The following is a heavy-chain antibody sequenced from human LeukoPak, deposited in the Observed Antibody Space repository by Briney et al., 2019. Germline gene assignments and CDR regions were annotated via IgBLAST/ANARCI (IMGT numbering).Heavy chain of an antibody. D-gene: IGHD3-22*01. Sequence: GGSLRLSSAASGFTFSSYSMNWVRQAPGKGLEWVSSISSSSSYIYYADSVKGRFTISRDNAKNSLYLQMNSLRAEDTAVYYCARDLHYYDSSGYLIDYWGQGTLVTVSS. V-gene: IGHV3-21*01. CDR2: ISSSSSYI. CDR1: GFTFSSYS. J-gene: IGHJ4*02. CDR3: ARDLHYYDSSGYLIDY.